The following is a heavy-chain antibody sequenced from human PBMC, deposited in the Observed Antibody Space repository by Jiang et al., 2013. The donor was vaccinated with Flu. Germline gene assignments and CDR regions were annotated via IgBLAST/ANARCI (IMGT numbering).Heavy chain of an antibody. V-gene: IGHV3-9*01. CDR2: INWNSGKI. D-gene: IGHD1-1*01. J-gene: IGHJ6*02. CDR1: GFTFDDYA. Sequence: VQLVESGGGLVQPGRSLRLSCAASGFTFDDYAMQWVRQAPGKGLEWVSGINWNSGKIHYADSVKGRFTISRDNAENSLYLQMNSLRAEDTALYYCVKDRKYKDMGYYYYGMDVWGQGTTVTVSS. CDR3: VKDRKYKDMGYYYYGMDV.